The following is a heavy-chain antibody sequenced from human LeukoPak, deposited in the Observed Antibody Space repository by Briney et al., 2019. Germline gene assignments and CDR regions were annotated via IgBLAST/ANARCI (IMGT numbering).Heavy chain of an antibody. Sequence: GGSLRLSCAASGFTFSSCSMSWVRQAPGKGLEWVSSIGGRGDSTYYADSVKGRFTISRDNSKNTLYLQINSLRAEDTAVYYCAKDRAVGTTADAFDVWGQGTMVTVSS. V-gene: IGHV3-23*01. CDR2: IGGRGDST. CDR1: GFTFSSCS. D-gene: IGHD1/OR15-1a*01. J-gene: IGHJ3*01. CDR3: AKDRAVGTTADAFDV.